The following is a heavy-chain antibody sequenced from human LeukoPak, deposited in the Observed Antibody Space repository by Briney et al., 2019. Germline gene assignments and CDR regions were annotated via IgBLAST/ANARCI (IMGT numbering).Heavy chain of an antibody. Sequence: SETLSLTCAVYGGSFSGYYWSWLRQPPGKGLEWIGEINHSGSTNYNPSLKSRVTISVDTSKNQFSLKLSSVTAADTAVYYCARHYYDSSGYYPENFQHWGRGTLVTVSS. CDR1: GGSFSGYY. CDR2: INHSGST. CDR3: ARHYYDSSGYYPENFQH. J-gene: IGHJ1*01. D-gene: IGHD3-22*01. V-gene: IGHV4-34*01.